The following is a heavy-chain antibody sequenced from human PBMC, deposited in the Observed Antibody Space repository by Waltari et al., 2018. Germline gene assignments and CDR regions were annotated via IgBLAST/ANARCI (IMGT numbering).Heavy chain of an antibody. Sequence: EVQLLESGGGLVQPGGSLRLSCAASGVTFSSYAMSGVRQAPGKGLEWVSGIGAGGGATYYADSVKGRFTISRDNSKNTLYLQINSLRAEDTAVYYCAKTGQLDVWGQGTTVTVSS. CDR1: GVTFSSYA. V-gene: IGHV3-23*01. D-gene: IGHD1-1*01. J-gene: IGHJ6*02. CDR3: AKTGQLDV. CDR2: IGAGGGAT.